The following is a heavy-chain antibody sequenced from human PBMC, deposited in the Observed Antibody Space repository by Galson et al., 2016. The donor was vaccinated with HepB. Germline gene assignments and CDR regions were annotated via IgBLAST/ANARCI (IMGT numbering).Heavy chain of an antibody. CDR2: LKVDGGDE. J-gene: IGHJ6*02. CDR3: ARTPATNCYGYWSYYYGMDV. D-gene: IGHD3/OR15-3a*01. V-gene: IGHV3-7*01. CDR1: GFTFRNYW. Sequence: LRLSCAASGFTFRNYWMIWVRPAQGKGLEWVANLKVDGGDEYYVNSVQGRFPVSRDDANNSLYLQMNRLSAEDTAGYFCARTPATNCYGYWSYYYGMDVWGQGTTVTFSS.